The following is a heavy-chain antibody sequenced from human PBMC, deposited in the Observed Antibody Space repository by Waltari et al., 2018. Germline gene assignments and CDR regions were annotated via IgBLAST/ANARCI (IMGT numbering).Heavy chain of an antibody. CDR1: GGSISSSSYY. D-gene: IGHD4-17*01. V-gene: IGHV4-39*01. CDR2: IYYSVIT. Sequence: QLQLQESGPGLVKPSETLSLTCTVSGGSISSSSYYWGWIRQPPGKGLEWIGSIYYSVITYYNPSLKSRVTISVDTAKNQFSLKLSSVTAADTAVYYCARLGNYGDYASDYWGQGTLVTVSS. CDR3: ARLGNYGDYASDY. J-gene: IGHJ4*02.